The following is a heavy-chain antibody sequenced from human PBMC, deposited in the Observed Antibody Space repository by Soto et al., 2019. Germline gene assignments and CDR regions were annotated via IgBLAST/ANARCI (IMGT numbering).Heavy chain of an antibody. J-gene: IGHJ5*02. V-gene: IGHV1-69*01. CDR2: IIPMFGTA. Sequence: QEQLVQPGAEVKKPGSSVRVSCKASKGTFNRDAITWVRQVPGQGLERMGGIIPMFGTAYYAQKCQGRVTITADESTATAYMEGSSLRSEDTAVYYCARRAAVSVTITVFDPWGQGTLVTVSS. CDR3: ARRAAVSVTITVFDP. CDR1: KGTFNRDA. D-gene: IGHD5-12*01.